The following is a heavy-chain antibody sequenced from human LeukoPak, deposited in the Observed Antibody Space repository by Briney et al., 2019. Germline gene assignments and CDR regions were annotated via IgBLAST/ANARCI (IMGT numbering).Heavy chain of an antibody. Sequence: ASVKVSCKASGYTFTSYYMHWVGQAPGQGLEWMGIINPSGGSTSYAQKFQGRVTMTRDTSTSTVYMELSSLRSEDTAVYYCARDKDMITFGGVIVRGYFDYWGQGTLVTVSS. CDR3: ARDKDMITFGGVIVRGYFDY. CDR1: GYTFTSYY. CDR2: INPSGGST. V-gene: IGHV1-46*01. J-gene: IGHJ4*02. D-gene: IGHD3-16*02.